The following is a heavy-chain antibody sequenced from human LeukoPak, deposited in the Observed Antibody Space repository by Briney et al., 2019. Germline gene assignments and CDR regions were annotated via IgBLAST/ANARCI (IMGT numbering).Heavy chain of an antibody. D-gene: IGHD1-7*01. J-gene: IGHJ4*02. CDR3: ARDPKNNWNYVGYFDY. V-gene: IGHV1-69*13. CDR2: IIPVFGTA. CDR1: GGTFGTYS. Sequence: SVKVSCKASGGTFGTYSISWVRQAPGQGLEWVGGIIPVFGTANYAQKFQDRVTITADESTSTAYMELSSLRFEDTAVYYCARDPKNNWNYVGYFDYWGQGTLVTVSS.